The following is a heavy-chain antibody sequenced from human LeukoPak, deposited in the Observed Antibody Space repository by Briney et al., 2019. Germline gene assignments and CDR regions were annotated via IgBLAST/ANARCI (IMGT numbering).Heavy chain of an antibody. CDR3: ARDWDPITGTTRWFDP. J-gene: IGHJ5*02. CDR2: INVNNGDT. CDR1: GYSFTGYY. D-gene: IGHD1-7*01. V-gene: IGHV1-2*02. Sequence: ASVKFSCKASGYSFTGYYMHWVRQAPGKGLEWMGWINVNNGDTNYAQKFQGRVTVTRDTSISTAYMELSRLRSDDTAVYYCARDWDPITGTTRWFDPWGQGTLVTVSS.